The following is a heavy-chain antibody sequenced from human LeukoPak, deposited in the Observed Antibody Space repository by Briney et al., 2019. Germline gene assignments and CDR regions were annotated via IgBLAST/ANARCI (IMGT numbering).Heavy chain of an antibody. CDR2: IYTSGST. Sequence: SETLSLTCTVSGGSISSYYWSWIRQPAGKGLEWIGRIYTSGSTNYNPSLKSRVTMSVDTSKNQFSLKLSSVTAADTAVYYCARERADCSSTSCYRLFDYWGQGTLVTVSS. CDR1: GGSISSYY. D-gene: IGHD2-2*01. J-gene: IGHJ4*02. V-gene: IGHV4-4*07. CDR3: ARERADCSSTSCYRLFDY.